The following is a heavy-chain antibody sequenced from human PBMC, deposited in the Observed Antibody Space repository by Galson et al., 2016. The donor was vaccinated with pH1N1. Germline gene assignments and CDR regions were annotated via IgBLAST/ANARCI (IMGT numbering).Heavy chain of an antibody. D-gene: IGHD3-3*01. Sequence: ETLSLTCSVSGGSVGSDCYWGWIRQPPGKGLEWIGSIYYSGSTYYNPSLRGRVTISMDTSRNQLSLRLSSVRAADTAVYYCARRFFEFLEALPTDAFDVWGPGTLVTVSS. CDR2: IYYSGST. CDR3: ARRFFEFLEALPTDAFDV. J-gene: IGHJ3*01. V-gene: IGHV4-39*07. CDR1: GGSVGSDCY.